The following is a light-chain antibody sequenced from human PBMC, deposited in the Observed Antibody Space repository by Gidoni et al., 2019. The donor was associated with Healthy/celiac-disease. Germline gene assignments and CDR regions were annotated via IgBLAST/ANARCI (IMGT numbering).Light chain of an antibody. V-gene: IGLV2-14*01. CDR2: EVS. CDR3: SSYTSSSTLAYV. J-gene: IGLJ1*01. Sequence: QSALNPPASVSVSPGQSITISCTGTSSDVGGYNYVSWYQQHPGKAPKLMIYEVSNRPSGVSNRFSGSKSGNTASLTISGLQAEDEADYYCSSYTSSSTLAYVFGTGTKVTVL. CDR1: SSDVGGYNY.